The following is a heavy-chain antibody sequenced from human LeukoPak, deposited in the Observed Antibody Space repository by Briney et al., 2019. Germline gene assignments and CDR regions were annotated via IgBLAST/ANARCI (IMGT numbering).Heavy chain of an antibody. Sequence: PSETLSLTCTVSGGSISSYYWSWIRQPPGKGLEWIGYIYTSGSTNYNPSHKSRVTISVDTSKNQFSLKLSSVTAADTAVYYCARQLVVVKAWLKVDYMDVWGKGTTVTVSS. CDR2: IYTSGST. J-gene: IGHJ6*03. V-gene: IGHV4-4*09. CDR1: GGSISSYY. CDR3: ARQLVVVKAWLKVDYMDV. D-gene: IGHD3-22*01.